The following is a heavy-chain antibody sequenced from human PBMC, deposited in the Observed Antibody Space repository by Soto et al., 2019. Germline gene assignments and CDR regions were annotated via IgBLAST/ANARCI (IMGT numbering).Heavy chain of an antibody. CDR1: GYTFTSYG. V-gene: IGHV1-18*01. CDR3: ASYYDILTGPGAFDI. Sequence: ASVKVSCKASGYTFTSYGISWVRQAPGQGLEWMGWVSAYNGNTNYAQKLQGRVTMTTDTSTSTAYMELRSLRSDDTAVYYCASYYDILTGPGAFDIWGQGTMVTVSS. J-gene: IGHJ3*02. D-gene: IGHD3-9*01. CDR2: VSAYNGNT.